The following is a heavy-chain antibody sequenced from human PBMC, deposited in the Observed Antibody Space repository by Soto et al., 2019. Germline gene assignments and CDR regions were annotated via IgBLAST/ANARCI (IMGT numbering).Heavy chain of an antibody. CDR2: IYSGGST. J-gene: IGHJ6*02. Sequence: GGSLRLSCAASGFTVSSNYMSWVRQAPGKGLEWVSVIYSGGSTYYADSVKGRFTISRDNSKNTLYLQMNSLRAEDTAVYYCARDVSHYDILTGYYLTAMDVWGQGTTVTVSS. CDR3: ARDVSHYDILTGYYLTAMDV. D-gene: IGHD3-9*01. CDR1: GFTVSSNY. V-gene: IGHV3-66*01.